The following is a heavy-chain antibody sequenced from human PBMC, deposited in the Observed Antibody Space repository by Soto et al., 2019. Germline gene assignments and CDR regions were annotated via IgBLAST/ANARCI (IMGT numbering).Heavy chain of an antibody. D-gene: IGHD2-15*01. CDR1: GFTFRNYG. V-gene: IGHV3-30*18. CDR2: ISYDGSSE. CDR3: AKLGSDCSGGTCYSSGFDF. J-gene: IGHJ4*02. Sequence: QVQLVESGGGVVQPGRSLRLSCVASGFTFRNYGMHWVRQAPGKGLEWVAAISYDGSSEFYVDSVKGRFTISRDNSKNTLYLQMNSLRPEDTAVYYCAKLGSDCSGGTCYSSGFDFWGQGALVTVSS.